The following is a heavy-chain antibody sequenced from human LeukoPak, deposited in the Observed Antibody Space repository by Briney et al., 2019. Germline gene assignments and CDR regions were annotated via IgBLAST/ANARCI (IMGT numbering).Heavy chain of an antibody. Sequence: PLETLSLTCTVSGGSINNFYWSWIRQPPRQALEWIGYIYHSGSTNYNPSLKSRVTISVDTSKNQFSLKLSSVTAADTAVYYCARVVIHYDILTGYYVGNNWFDSWGQGTLVTVSS. CDR1: GGSINNFY. CDR2: IYHSGST. V-gene: IGHV4-59*01. J-gene: IGHJ5*01. D-gene: IGHD3-9*01. CDR3: ARVVIHYDILTGYYVGNNWFDS.